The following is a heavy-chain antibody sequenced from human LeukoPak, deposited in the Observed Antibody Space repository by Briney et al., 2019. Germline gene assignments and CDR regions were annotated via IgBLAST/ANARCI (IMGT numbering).Heavy chain of an antibody. CDR2: INSDGSST. Sequence: GGSLRLSCAASGFTFSSYWMHWVRQAPGKGLVWVSRINSDGSSTSYADSVKGRFTISRDNAKNTLYLQMNSLRAEDTAVYYCARTRLDYDMDVWGQGTTVTVSS. CDR1: GFTFSSYW. J-gene: IGHJ6*02. D-gene: IGHD5-12*01. CDR3: ARTRLDYDMDV. V-gene: IGHV3-74*01.